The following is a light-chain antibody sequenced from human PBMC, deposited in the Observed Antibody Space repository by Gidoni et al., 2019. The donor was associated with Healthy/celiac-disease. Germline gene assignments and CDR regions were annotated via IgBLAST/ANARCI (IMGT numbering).Light chain of an antibody. CDR2: EVS. J-gene: IGLJ3*02. CDR3: CSYAGSSTNWV. CDR1: SSDVGSYNL. V-gene: IGLV2-23*02. Sequence: QSALTQPASVSGSPGQSITISCTGTSSDVGSYNLVSWYQQPQGTAPKLMIYEVSKRPSGVSNRFSGSKSGNTASLTIAGLQAEDEADYYCCSYAGSSTNWVFGGGTKLTVL.